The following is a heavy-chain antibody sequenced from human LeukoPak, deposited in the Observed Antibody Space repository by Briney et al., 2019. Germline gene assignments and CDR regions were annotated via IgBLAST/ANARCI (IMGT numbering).Heavy chain of an antibody. J-gene: IGHJ6*03. Sequence: GGSLRLSCAASGFTFSSYWMTWVRQAPGKGLEWVANIREDGSEKYYVDSVKGRFTISKDNAKNSLYLQVNSLRAEDTAVYYCARLNYDFWSGVWEGYYMDVWGKGTTVTVSS. CDR2: IREDGSEK. CDR3: ARLNYDFWSGVWEGYYMDV. V-gene: IGHV3-7*01. CDR1: GFTFSSYW. D-gene: IGHD3-3*01.